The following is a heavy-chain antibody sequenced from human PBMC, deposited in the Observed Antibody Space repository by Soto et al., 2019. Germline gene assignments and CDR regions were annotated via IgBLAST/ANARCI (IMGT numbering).Heavy chain of an antibody. V-gene: IGHV3-23*01. J-gene: IGHJ4*02. CDR3: ASPKVTSSWSSDY. CDR1: GFIFNKYA. CDR2: ISGDGDTT. D-gene: IGHD6-13*01. Sequence: EVQLLQSGGELVQPGESLRLSCAASGFIFNKYAITWVRQAPGKGLEWVSAISGDGDTTYYADSVKGRFTISRDNSKNTLFLQMNSLRDEDTALYYCASPKVTSSWSSDYWGQGTLVTVSS.